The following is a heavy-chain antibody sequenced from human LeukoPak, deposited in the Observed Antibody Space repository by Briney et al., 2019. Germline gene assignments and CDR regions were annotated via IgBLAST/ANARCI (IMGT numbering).Heavy chain of an antibody. D-gene: IGHD3-3*01. CDR1: GGYISSYY. CDR2: IYTSGSTSGST. J-gene: IGHJ4*02. CDR3: AREYYGFWSGYYTNVYYFDY. V-gene: IGHV4-4*07. Sequence: SETLSLTCSVSGGYISSYYWSWIRQRAGKGLEWVGRIYTSGSTSGSTSYNPSLKSRVTMSVDTSKNQFSLKLLSVTAADTAVYYCAREYYGFWSGYYTNVYYFDYWGQGTLVTVSS.